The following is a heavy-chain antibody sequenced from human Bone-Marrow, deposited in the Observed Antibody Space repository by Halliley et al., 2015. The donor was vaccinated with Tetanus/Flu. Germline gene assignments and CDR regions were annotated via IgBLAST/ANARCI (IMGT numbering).Heavy chain of an antibody. Sequence: SLRLSCAASGFTFSSYEMNWVRQAPGKGLEWVSYINTANGIHYADSVKGRFTISRDTAKNSLYLQMNSLRAEETAVYYCARERADCGGDCSDVWGQGPMVTVSS. CDR3: ARERADCGGDCSDV. CDR1: GFTFSSYE. V-gene: IGHV3-48*03. J-gene: IGHJ3*01. CDR2: INTANGI. D-gene: IGHD2-21*02.